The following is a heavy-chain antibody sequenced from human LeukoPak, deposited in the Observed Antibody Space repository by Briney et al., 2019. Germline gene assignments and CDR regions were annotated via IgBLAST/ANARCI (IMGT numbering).Heavy chain of an antibody. J-gene: IGHJ4*02. CDR2: IWYDGSNK. V-gene: IGHV3-33*01. Sequence: GRSLRLSCAASGFTFSSYGMHCVRQAPGEGLEWMAVIWYDGSNKYYADSVKGRFTISRDNSKNTLYLQMNSLRAEDTAVYYCARGVVSWYQVLPRYYFDYWGQGTLVTVSS. D-gene: IGHD2-2*01. CDR3: ARGVVSWYQVLPRYYFDY. CDR1: GFTFSSYG.